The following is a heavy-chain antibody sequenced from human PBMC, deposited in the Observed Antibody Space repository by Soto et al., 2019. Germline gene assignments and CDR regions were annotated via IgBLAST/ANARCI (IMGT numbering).Heavy chain of an antibody. D-gene: IGHD3-10*01. CDR2: MSYDGTTK. CDR3: AKGRGGSGSLTPRVDF. Sequence: QVQLVESGGGVVQPGRSLRLSCAASGFIFSNYVMYWVRQAPGKGLEWVAFMSYDGTTKYYADSVKGRFTVSRDGSKNTLYLQMSSLRAEDTALYYCAKGRGGSGSLTPRVDFWGQGTLVTVSS. CDR1: GFIFSNYV. J-gene: IGHJ4*02. V-gene: IGHV3-30-3*01.